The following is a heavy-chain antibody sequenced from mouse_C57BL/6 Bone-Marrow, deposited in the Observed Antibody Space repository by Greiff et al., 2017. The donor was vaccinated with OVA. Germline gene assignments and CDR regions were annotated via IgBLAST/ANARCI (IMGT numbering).Heavy chain of an antibody. D-gene: IGHD2-4*01. V-gene: IGHV1-69*01. CDR3: ALYDYPYYYAMDY. CDR2: IDPSDSYT. Sequence: QVQLQQPGAELVMPGASVKLSCKASGYTFTSYWMHWVKQRPGQGLEWIGEIDPSDSYTNYNQKFKGKSTLTVDKSSSTAYMQLSSLTSEDSAVDYCALYDYPYYYAMDYWGQGTSVTVAS. CDR1: GYTFTSYW. J-gene: IGHJ4*01.